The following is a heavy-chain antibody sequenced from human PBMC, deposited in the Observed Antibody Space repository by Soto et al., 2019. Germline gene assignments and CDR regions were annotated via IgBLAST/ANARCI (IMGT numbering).Heavy chain of an antibody. CDR3: ARVEYSSSWLRRDWFDP. CDR2: IIPIFGTA. D-gene: IGHD6-13*01. J-gene: IGHJ5*02. CDR1: GGTFSSYA. V-gene: IGHV1-69*13. Sequence: SVKVSCKASGGTFSSYAISWVRQAPGQGLEWMGGIIPIFGTANYAQKFQGRVTITADESTSTAYTELSSLRSEDTAVYYCARVEYSSSWLRRDWFDPWGQGTLVTVSS.